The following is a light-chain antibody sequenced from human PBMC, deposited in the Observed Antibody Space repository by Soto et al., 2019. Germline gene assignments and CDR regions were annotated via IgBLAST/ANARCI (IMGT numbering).Light chain of an antibody. CDR1: QSITDW. CDR2: KAS. J-gene: IGKJ1*01. Sequence: DIQMTQSPSTLSASVGDRVTITCRASQSITDWLAWYQQKPGKAPKFLIYKASNLGSGVPSRFSGSGSGTEFTLTISSVQPDDFASYYCQYWDNYSWTFGQGTKVEIK. V-gene: IGKV1-5*03. CDR3: QYWDNYSWT.